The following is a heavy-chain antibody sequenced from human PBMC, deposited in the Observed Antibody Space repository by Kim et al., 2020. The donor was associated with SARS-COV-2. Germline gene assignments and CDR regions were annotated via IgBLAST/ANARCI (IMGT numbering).Heavy chain of an antibody. V-gene: IGHV4-59*01. J-gene: IGHJ5*02. CDR3: ARGVARDSSGWYLGGVGYNWFDP. Sequence: SETLSLTCTVSGGSISSYYWSWIRQPPGKGLEWIGYIYYSGSTNYNPSLKSRVTISVDTSKNQFSLKLSSVTAADTAVYYCARGVARDSSGWYLGGVGYNWFDPWGQGTLVTVSS. CDR2: IYYSGST. D-gene: IGHD6-19*01. CDR1: GGSISSYY.